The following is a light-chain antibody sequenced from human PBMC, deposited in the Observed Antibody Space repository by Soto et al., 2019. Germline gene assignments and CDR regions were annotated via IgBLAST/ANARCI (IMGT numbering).Light chain of an antibody. CDR3: QQYNGYSWA. J-gene: IGKJ1*01. CDR2: KVS. Sequence: DIQMTQSPSTLSASVGDRVTITCRASQSLNDRLAWFQQKPGKAPNLLIYKVSNLESGVPSRFSGSGSGTEFTLTISSLQPDDFATYYCQQYNGYSWAFGQGTKVEIK. CDR1: QSLNDR. V-gene: IGKV1-5*03.